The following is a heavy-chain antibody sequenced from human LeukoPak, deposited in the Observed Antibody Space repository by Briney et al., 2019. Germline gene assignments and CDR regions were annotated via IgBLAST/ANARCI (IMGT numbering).Heavy chain of an antibody. CDR1: GYTFTSYG. D-gene: IGHD6-13*01. Sequence: ASVKVSCKASGYTFTSYGISRVRQAPGQGLEWMGWISAYNGNTNYAQKLQGRVTMTTDTSTSTAYMELRSLRSDDTAVYYCARDPQIASSSWYDYWGQGTLVTVSS. CDR3: ARDPQIASSSWYDY. V-gene: IGHV1-18*01. CDR2: ISAYNGNT. J-gene: IGHJ4*02.